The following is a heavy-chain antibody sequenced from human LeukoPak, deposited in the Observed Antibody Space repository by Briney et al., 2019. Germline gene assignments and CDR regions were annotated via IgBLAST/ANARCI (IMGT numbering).Heavy chain of an antibody. V-gene: IGHV3-7*01. D-gene: IGHD2-8*02. Sequence: GGSLRLSCAASGFTFSSYGMHWVRQAPGKGLEWVANIKQDGSEKYYVDSVKGRFTISRDNAENSLYLQVNSLRAEDTAVYYCARDRKHWRFRDYYYGMDVWGQGTTVTVSS. CDR1: GFTFSSYG. CDR3: ARDRKHWRFRDYYYGMDV. J-gene: IGHJ6*02. CDR2: IKQDGSEK.